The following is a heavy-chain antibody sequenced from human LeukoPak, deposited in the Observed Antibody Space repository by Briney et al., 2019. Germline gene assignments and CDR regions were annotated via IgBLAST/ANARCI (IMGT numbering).Heavy chain of an antibody. V-gene: IGHV1-46*01. CDR2: INPSGGAT. CDR1: GYIFASSY. Sequence: ASVKVSCKASGYIFASSYIHWVRQAPGQRPEWVGMINPSGGATSHARKFQGRITVTRDTSTNTVYMALNSMTSEDTAMYFCARETVALTRVVDWGQGTLVTVSS. J-gene: IGHJ4*02. CDR3: ARETVALTRVVD. D-gene: IGHD2-15*01.